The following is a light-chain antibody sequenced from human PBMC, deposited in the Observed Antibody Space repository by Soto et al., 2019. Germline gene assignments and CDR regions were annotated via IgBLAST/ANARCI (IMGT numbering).Light chain of an antibody. CDR3: QQYNSYPWT. Sequence: DIQMTQSPSSLSASVGDRVTITCRASQGIRNDLGWYQQKTGKAPKLLIYDASSLESGVPSRFRGSGSGTEFTLTISSLQPDDFATYYCQQYNSYPWTFGQGTKVDIK. J-gene: IGKJ1*01. CDR2: DAS. V-gene: IGKV1-17*01. CDR1: QGIRND.